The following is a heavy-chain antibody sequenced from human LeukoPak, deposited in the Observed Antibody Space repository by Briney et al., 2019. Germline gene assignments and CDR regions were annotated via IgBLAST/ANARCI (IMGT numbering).Heavy chain of an antibody. Sequence: SETLSLTCTVSGVSISSYYWSWIRQPPGKGLEWIGYIYYSGSTNYNPSLKSRVTISVDTSKNQFSLKLSSVTAADTAVYYCARVEMATFNWFDPWGQGTLVTVSS. CDR1: GVSISSYY. CDR2: IYYSGST. J-gene: IGHJ5*02. D-gene: IGHD5-24*01. V-gene: IGHV4-59*01. CDR3: ARVEMATFNWFDP.